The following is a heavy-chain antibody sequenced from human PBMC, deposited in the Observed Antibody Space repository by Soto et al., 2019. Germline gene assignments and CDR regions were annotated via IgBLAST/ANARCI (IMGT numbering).Heavy chain of an antibody. CDR2: INPATGAA. CDR1: GYPVTAYY. CDR3: ARGGGVGVAGSAAFDM. V-gene: IGHV1-2*02. J-gene: IGHJ3*02. D-gene: IGHD3-3*01. Sequence: QLHLVQSGAVVKKPGASVTVSCSASGYPVTAYYMHWVRQAPGRGLEWMGGINPATGAAKYTQTFPGRGNMTRDTSTSTGFMELGGLTSEDTAGFYWARGGGVGVAGSAAFDMWGQGILVTVSS.